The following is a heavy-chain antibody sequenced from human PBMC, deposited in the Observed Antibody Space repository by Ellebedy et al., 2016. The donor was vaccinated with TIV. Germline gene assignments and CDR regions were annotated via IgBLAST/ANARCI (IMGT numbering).Heavy chain of an antibody. CDR3: AGGLGYCSRNSCLDAFDI. CDR1: GDSISSDY. V-gene: IGHV4-59*01. D-gene: IGHD2-2*01. CDR2: IYYTGST. J-gene: IGHJ3*02. Sequence: SETLSLTCTVPGDSISSDYWSWIRQPPGKGLAWIGYIYYTGSTNYNPSLKSRVTISVDTSKNQFSLKLRSVTAADTAVYYCAGGLGYCSRNSCLDAFDIWGQGTVVTVSS.